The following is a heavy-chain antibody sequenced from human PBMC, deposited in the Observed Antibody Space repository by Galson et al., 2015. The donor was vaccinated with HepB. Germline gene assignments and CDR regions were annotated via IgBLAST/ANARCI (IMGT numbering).Heavy chain of an antibody. Sequence: SLRLSGAASGFTFSSYWMNWVRQAPGKGLEWVAHINQDGSSKYHVDSVKGRFTISRDNAKDSVYLQLDSLRAEDTAVYYCARRISLVRGIITKPDYYYGMDVWGQGTTVTVAS. CDR1: GFTFSSYW. J-gene: IGHJ6*02. D-gene: IGHD3-10*01. CDR2: INQDGSSK. CDR3: ARRISLVRGIITKPDYYYGMDV. V-gene: IGHV3-7*03.